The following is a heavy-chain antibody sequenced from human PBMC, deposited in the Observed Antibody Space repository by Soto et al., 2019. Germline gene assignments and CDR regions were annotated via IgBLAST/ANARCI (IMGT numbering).Heavy chain of an antibody. CDR1: GFTFSAYW. CDR3: ARHSRTLPVY. D-gene: IGHD2-15*01. V-gene: IGHV3-7*01. Sequence: EVQLVESGGGLVQPGGSLRLSCVASGFTFSAYWMSWVRQAPGRGLEWVANINRDGSEEQYVDSMKGRFTISRDNAKNSVYLQMTSLRAEDTAVYYCARHSRTLPVYWGQGTLVTVSS. CDR2: INRDGSEE. J-gene: IGHJ4*02.